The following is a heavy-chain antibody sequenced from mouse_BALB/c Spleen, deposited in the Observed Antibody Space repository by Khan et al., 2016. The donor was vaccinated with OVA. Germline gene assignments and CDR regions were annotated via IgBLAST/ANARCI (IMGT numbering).Heavy chain of an antibody. J-gene: IGHJ2*01. D-gene: IGHD2-2*01. CDR3: ARDRGGFDSYYVDY. CDR2: LYYSGTT. V-gene: IGHV3-5*02. CDR1: GISITTGNYR. Sequence: EVQLQESGPGLVKPSQTVSLTCTVTGISITTGNYRWSWIRHFPGNKLEWIGYLYYSGTTTYNPSLTSRTTITRDTSKNRFFLEMNSLTTEDTATYYCARDRGGFDSYYVDYWGQGTALTVSS.